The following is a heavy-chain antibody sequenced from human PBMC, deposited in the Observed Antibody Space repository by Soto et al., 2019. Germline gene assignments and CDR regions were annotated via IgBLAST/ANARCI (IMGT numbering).Heavy chain of an antibody. Sequence: GESLKISCKASGYSFTTYWISRVRHMPGKGLEWMGIIYPGDSDTRYSPSFQGQVTISADKSISTAYLQWSSLKASDSAMFYCARKDIADNSLAFWGQGTLVTVSS. D-gene: IGHD2-21*01. J-gene: IGHJ3*01. CDR3: ARKDIADNSLAF. CDR1: GYSFTTYW. V-gene: IGHV5-51*01. CDR2: IYPGDSDT.